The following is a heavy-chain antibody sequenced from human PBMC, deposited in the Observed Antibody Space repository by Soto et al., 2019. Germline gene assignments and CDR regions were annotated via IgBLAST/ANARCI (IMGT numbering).Heavy chain of an antibody. CDR1: GYTFPGYY. D-gene: IGHD1-1*01. J-gene: IGHJ4*02. Sequence: ASVKVACKASGYTFPGYYMHWVRQAPGQGLEWMGWINPNSGGTNYAPKFQGGVTMTRDTSITTAYMELSRLRSGDTAVYYCAREPATAKPEGVDFWGQGTLVTVSS. V-gene: IGHV1-2*02. CDR2: INPNSGGT. CDR3: AREPATAKPEGVDF.